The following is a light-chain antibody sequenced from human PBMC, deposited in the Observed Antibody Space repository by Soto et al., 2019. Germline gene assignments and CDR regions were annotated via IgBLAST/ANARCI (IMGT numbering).Light chain of an antibody. CDR1: SSNIGKNY. J-gene: IGLJ2*01. V-gene: IGLV1-51*01. CDR2: DNN. Sequence: QSVLTQPPSVSAAPGQKVSISCSGSSSNIGKNYVSWFQHLPGTAPKLLIYDNNMRPSGIPDRFSGSKSGPSATLGITGLQTGDEAVYYCGAWDSDLSVMIFGGGTKVTVL. CDR3: GAWDSDLSVMI.